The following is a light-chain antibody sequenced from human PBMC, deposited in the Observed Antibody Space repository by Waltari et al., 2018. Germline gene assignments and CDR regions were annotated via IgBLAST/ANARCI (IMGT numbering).Light chain of an antibody. V-gene: IGLV8-61*01. CDR1: SGSVSATNF. J-gene: IGLJ2*01. Sequence: QTVVTQEPSFSVSPGGTVTLTCGLNSGSVSATNFPRWYQQTPGQPPRALIDYIASRSSGVPNRFAGSIIGDKAVLTITGAQADDESDYYCALYVHSGLWSFGVGTRLTVL. CDR3: ALYVHSGLWS. CDR2: YIA.